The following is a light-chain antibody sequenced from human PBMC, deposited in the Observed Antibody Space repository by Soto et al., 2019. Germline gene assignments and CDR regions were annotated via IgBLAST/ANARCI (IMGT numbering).Light chain of an antibody. CDR2: AAS. CDR1: QSISSY. CDR3: QQSYSPMYT. V-gene: IGKV1-39*01. Sequence: GDRVTITCRASQSISSYLNWYQQKPGKAPKLLIYAASSLQSGVPSRFSGSGSGTDFTLTISSLQPEDFATYYCQQSYSPMYTFGQGTKLEIK. J-gene: IGKJ2*01.